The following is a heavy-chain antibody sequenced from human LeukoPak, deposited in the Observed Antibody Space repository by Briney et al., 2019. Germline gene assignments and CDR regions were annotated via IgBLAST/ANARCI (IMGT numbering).Heavy chain of an antibody. D-gene: IGHD6-19*01. CDR2: ISGDGSST. V-gene: IGHV3-43*02. CDR3: AKDMGYTSGWYPFDY. J-gene: IGHJ4*02. Sequence: PGGSLRLSCAASGSTFDDYAIHWVRQAPGKGLEWVSLISGDGSSTYYADSVKGRFTISRDNSKNSLYLQMNSLRTEDTALYYCAKDMGYTSGWYPFDYWGQGTLVTVSS. CDR1: GSTFDDYA.